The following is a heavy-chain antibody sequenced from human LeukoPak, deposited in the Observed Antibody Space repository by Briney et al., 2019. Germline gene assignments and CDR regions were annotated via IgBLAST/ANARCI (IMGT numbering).Heavy chain of an antibody. CDR3: ARDNWGAVAGSFDY. CDR1: GYTFTSYG. Sequence: GASVKVSCKASGYTFTSYGISWVRQAPGQGLEWMGWISAYNGNTNYAQKFQGRVTMTRDTSTSTVYMELSSLRSEDTAVYYCARDNWGAVAGSFDYWGQGTLVTVSS. J-gene: IGHJ4*02. CDR2: ISAYNGNT. V-gene: IGHV1-18*01. D-gene: IGHD6-19*01.